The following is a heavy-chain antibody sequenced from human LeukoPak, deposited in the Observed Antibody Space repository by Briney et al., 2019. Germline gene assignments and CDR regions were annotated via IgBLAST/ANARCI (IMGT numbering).Heavy chain of an antibody. Sequence: PSETLSLTCAVYGGSFSGYYWSWIRQPPGKGLEWIGEINHSGSTNYNPSLKSRVTISVDTSKNQFSLKLSSVTAADTAVYYCARRERSCSSTSCKGFDYWGQGTLVTVSS. CDR2: INHSGST. CDR3: ARRERSCSSTSCKGFDY. D-gene: IGHD2-2*01. CDR1: GGSFSGYY. V-gene: IGHV4-34*01. J-gene: IGHJ4*02.